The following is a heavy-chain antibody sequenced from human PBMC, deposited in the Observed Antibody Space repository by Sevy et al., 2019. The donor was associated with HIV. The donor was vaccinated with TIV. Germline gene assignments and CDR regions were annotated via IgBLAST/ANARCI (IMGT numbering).Heavy chain of an antibody. V-gene: IGHV3-23*01. CDR2: ISGSGGST. Sequence: GGSLRLSCAASGFTFSSYAMSWVRRAPGKGLEWVSAISGSGGSTYYADSVKGRFTISRDNSKNTLYLQMNSLRAEDTAVYYCAKGRGGNYGDYFTYFDYWGQGTLVTVSS. D-gene: IGHD4-17*01. CDR1: GFTFSSYA. J-gene: IGHJ4*02. CDR3: AKGRGGNYGDYFTYFDY.